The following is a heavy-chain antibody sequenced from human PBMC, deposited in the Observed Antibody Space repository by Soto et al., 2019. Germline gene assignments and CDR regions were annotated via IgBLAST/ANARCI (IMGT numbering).Heavy chain of an antibody. CDR1: GGTFSSYT. D-gene: IGHD3-10*01. V-gene: IGHV1-69*02. J-gene: IGHJ4*02. CDR2: IIPILGIA. Sequence: QVQLVQSGAEVKKPGSSVKVSCKASGGTFSSYTISWVRQAPGQGLEWMGRIIPILGIANYAQKFQGRVTITADKSTSTAYMELSSLRSEDTAVYYCAGEIWFGEFIVDYWGQGTLVTVSS. CDR3: AGEIWFGEFIVDY.